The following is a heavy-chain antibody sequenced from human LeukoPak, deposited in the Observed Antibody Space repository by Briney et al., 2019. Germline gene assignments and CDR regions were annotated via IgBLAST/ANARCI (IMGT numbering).Heavy chain of an antibody. CDR1: GFTFDDYG. Sequence: GGSLRLSCAASGFTFDDYGMHWVRQAPGKGLEWVSGISWNSGHRGYADSVKGRFTISRDNAKNSLYLQMNSLRAEDTALYYCAKDRRPTVSGGYFDLWGRGTLVIVSS. D-gene: IGHD3-10*01. CDR3: AKDRRPTVSGGYFDL. V-gene: IGHV3-9*01. CDR2: ISWNSGHR. J-gene: IGHJ2*01.